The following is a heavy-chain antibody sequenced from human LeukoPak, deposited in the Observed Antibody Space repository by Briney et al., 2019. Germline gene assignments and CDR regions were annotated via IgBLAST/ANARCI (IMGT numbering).Heavy chain of an antibody. CDR2: ISGSGGST. D-gene: IGHD3-9*01. J-gene: IGHJ3*02. CDR1: GFTFSSYA. CDR3: ARDSLRYDAFDI. V-gene: IGHV3-23*01. Sequence: PGGSLRLSCAASGFTFSSYAMSWVRQAPGKGLEWVSAISGSGGSTYYADSVKGRFTISRDNSKNTLYLQMNSLRAEDTAVYYCARDSLRYDAFDIWGQGTMVTVSS.